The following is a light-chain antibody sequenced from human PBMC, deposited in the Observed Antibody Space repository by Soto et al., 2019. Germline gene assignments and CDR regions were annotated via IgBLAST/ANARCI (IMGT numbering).Light chain of an antibody. CDR3: QSYDSSLGVSYV. CDR2: GNS. Sequence: QSVLTQPPSVSGAPGQRVPISCTGSSSNIGAGYDVHWYQQLPGTAPKLLIYGNSNRPSGVPDRFSGSKSGTSASLVISGLQHEDEADYYCQSYDSSLGVSYVFGSGTKVTVL. V-gene: IGLV1-40*01. J-gene: IGLJ1*01. CDR1: SSNIGAGYD.